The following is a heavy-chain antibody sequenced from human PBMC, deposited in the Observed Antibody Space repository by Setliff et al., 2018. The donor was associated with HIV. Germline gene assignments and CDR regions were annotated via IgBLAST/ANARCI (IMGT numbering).Heavy chain of an antibody. D-gene: IGHD3-22*01. CDR1: GFTFSSYG. CDR3: AKIQNPHGYYYDSSGYYPHPGSPDY. Sequence: PGGSLRLSCAASGFTFSSYGMHWVRQAPGKGLEWVAFIRYDGSNKYYADSVKGRFTISRDNSKNTLYLQMNSLRAEDTAVYYCAKIQNPHGYYYDSSGYYPHPGSPDYWGQGTLVTVSS. V-gene: IGHV3-30*02. CDR2: IRYDGSNK. J-gene: IGHJ4*02.